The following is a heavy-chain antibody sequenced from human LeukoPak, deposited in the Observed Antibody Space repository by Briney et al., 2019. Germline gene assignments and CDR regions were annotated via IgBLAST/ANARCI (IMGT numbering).Heavy chain of an antibody. CDR1: GGSISSSSYY. CDR2: IYYSGST. CDR3: ARRGGYSYAGTFDY. J-gene: IGHJ4*02. Sequence: PSETLSLTYTVSGGSISSSSYYWGWIRQPPGKGLEWIGSIYYSGSTYYNPSLKSRVTISVDTSKNQFSLKLSSVTAADTAVHYCARRGGYSYAGTFDYWGQGTLVTVSS. D-gene: IGHD5-18*01. V-gene: IGHV4-39*01.